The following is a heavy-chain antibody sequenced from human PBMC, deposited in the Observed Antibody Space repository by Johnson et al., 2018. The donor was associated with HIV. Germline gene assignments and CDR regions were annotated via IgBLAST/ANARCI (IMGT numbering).Heavy chain of an antibody. CDR1: GFIFSSYA. J-gene: IGHJ3*02. CDR3: ARDPITMIVVVITRDAFDI. Sequence: VQLVESGGGLVQPGGSLRLSCAASGFIFSSYAMHWVRQGPGKRLEFVSAISSNGGSTYYANSVKGIFTISRDNSKNTLYLQMGSLRTEDMAVYYCARDPITMIVVVITRDAFDIWGQGTMVTVSS. D-gene: IGHD3-22*01. V-gene: IGHV3-64*01. CDR2: ISSNGGST.